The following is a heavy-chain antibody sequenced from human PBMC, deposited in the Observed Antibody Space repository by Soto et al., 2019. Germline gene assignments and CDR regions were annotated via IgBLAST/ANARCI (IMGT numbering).Heavy chain of an antibody. V-gene: IGHV6-1*01. CDR1: GDSVSSNSAG. CDR2: TYYRSKWYY. Sequence: SRTLSLTCXISGDSVSSNSAGWRWVSPSPSRGLEWLGRTYYRSKWYYEYAVSVRGRITINPDTSKNQYSLQLNSVTPEDTAVYFCARGEQYSGRIFDYWGQGTLVTVSS. D-gene: IGHD1-26*01. J-gene: IGHJ4*01. CDR3: ARGEQYSGRIFDY.